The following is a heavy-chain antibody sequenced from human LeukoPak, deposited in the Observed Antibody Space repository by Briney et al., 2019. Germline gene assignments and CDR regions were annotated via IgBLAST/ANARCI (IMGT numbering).Heavy chain of an antibody. Sequence: SETLSLTCAVYGGSFSGYYWSWIRQPPGKGLEWTGEINHSGSTNYNPSLKSRVTISVDTSKNQFSLKLSSVTAADTAVYYCARGQVGATKDFDYWGQGTLVTVSS. CDR2: INHSGST. CDR1: GGSFSGYY. J-gene: IGHJ4*02. V-gene: IGHV4-34*01. D-gene: IGHD1-26*01. CDR3: ARGQVGATKDFDY.